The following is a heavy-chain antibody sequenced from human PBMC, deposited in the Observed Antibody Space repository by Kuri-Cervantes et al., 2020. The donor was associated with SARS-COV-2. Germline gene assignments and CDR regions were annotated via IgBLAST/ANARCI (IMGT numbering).Heavy chain of an antibody. CDR1: GGSISSSSYY. CDR3: ASRHYDSSGYFPFDY. Sequence: ESLKISCTVSGGSISSSSYYWSWIRQSPGKRLEWIGEVNHNGGANYNPSLKSRVTISVDTSKNQFSLKLSSVTAADTAVYYCASRHYDSSGYFPFDYWGQGTLVTVSS. J-gene: IGHJ4*02. V-gene: IGHV4-39*07. D-gene: IGHD3-22*01. CDR2: VNHNGGA.